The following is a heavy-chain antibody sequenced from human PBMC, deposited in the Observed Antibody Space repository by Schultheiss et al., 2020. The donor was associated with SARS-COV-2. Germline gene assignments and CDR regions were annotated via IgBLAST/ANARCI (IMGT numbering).Heavy chain of an antibody. D-gene: IGHD5-18*01. CDR2: IRSKARNYAT. V-gene: IGHV3-73*01. J-gene: IGHJ5*02. CDR3: TRNSTSSGWFDP. Sequence: GGSLRLSCAASGFTFTDYSMHWVRQASGKGLEWVGRIRSKARNYATTYAASVKGRFIISRDESRNTSYLQMNSLKIEDTAVYYCTRNSTSSGWFDPWGQGTLVTVSS. CDR1: GFTFTDYS.